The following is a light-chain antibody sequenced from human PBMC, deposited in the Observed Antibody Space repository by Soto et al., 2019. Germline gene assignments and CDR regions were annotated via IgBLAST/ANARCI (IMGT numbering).Light chain of an antibody. CDR2: EVT. CDR3: SSYAGSDNVL. V-gene: IGLV2-8*01. J-gene: IGLJ2*01. Sequence: QSALTQPPSASGSPGQAVTISSTGIRSDVCGYNYVSWYQQHPGKAPKLMIYEVTKRPSGVPDRFSGSRSGDTASLTVSGLQAEDEAEYYCSSYAGSDNVLFGGGTKVSGL. CDR1: RSDVCGYNY.